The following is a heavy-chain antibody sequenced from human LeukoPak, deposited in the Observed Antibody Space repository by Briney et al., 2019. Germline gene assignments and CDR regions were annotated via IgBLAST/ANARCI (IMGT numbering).Heavy chain of an antibody. CDR1: GFTLSGHS. V-gene: IGHV4-34*08. D-gene: IGHD4-23*01. CDR3: ARQAGAGTRWDYFDY. J-gene: IGHJ4*02. CDR2: IDYRGTA. Sequence: GSLRLSCAATGFTLSGHSMNWVRQAPGKGLDWIGIIDYRGTAFYNPSLESRVTISVETSNNFFSLKVRSVSAADTAQYYCARQAGAGTRWDYFDYWGQGIQVTVSS.